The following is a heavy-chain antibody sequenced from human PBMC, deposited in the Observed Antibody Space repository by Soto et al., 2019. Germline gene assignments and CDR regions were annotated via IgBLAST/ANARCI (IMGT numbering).Heavy chain of an antibody. D-gene: IGHD3-22*01. J-gene: IGHJ4*02. CDR1: GGSFSGYY. V-gene: IGHV4-34*01. Sequence: QVQLQQWGAGLLKPSETLSLTCAVYGGSFSGYYWSWIRQPPGKGLEWIGEINHSGSTNYNPSLKSRVTISVDTSKNQFSLKLSSVTAADTAVYYCARGDSSGYYSGFDYWGQGTLVTVSS. CDR2: INHSGST. CDR3: ARGDSSGYYSGFDY.